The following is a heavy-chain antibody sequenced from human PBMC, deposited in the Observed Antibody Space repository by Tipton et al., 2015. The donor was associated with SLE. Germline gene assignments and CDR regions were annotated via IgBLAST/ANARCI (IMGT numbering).Heavy chain of an antibody. CDR1: GFTFSSYA. J-gene: IGHJ1*01. D-gene: IGHD6-13*01. Sequence: SLRLSCAASGFTFSSYAMHWVRQAPGKGLEWVAVISYDGSNKYYADSVKGRFTISRDNSKNTLYLQMNSLRAEDTAVYYCARRGIAGAGTEKYFQHWGQGTLVTVSS. CDR2: ISYDGSNK. V-gene: IGHV3-30-3*01. CDR3: ARRGIAGAGTEKYFQH.